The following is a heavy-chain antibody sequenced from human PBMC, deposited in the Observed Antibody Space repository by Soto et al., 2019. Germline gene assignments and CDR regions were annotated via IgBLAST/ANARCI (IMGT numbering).Heavy chain of an antibody. J-gene: IGHJ6*02. Sequence: QIQLVQSGAEVKKPGSSVKVSCKASGGTFSRYTFTRVRQAPGQGLEWMGRIIPILDIPNYAQNFQGRVTITADKSTSTAYMELSSPTSDHTAMYYCASHFTGVLVLGTSPPGGDNYGWDVWGQGTTVTVSS. V-gene: IGHV1-69*02. CDR1: GGTFSRYT. CDR2: IIPILDIP. D-gene: IGHD2-8*02. CDR3: ASHFTGVLVLGTSPPGGDNYGWDV.